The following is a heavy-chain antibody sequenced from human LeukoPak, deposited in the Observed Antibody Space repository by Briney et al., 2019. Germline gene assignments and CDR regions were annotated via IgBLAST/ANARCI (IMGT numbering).Heavy chain of an antibody. Sequence: PSETLSLTCTVSGGSISSYYWSWIRQPPGKGLEWIGYIYYSGSTNYNPSLKSRVTISVDTSKNQFSLKLSSVTAADTAVYYCASGYDYGSGSYDYWGQGTLVTVSS. J-gene: IGHJ4*02. CDR1: GGSISSYY. D-gene: IGHD3-10*01. CDR3: ASGYDYGSGSYDY. CDR2: IYYSGST. V-gene: IGHV4-59*01.